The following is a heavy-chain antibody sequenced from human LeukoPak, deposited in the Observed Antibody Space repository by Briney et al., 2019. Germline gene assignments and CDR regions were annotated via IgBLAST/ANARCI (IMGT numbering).Heavy chain of an antibody. V-gene: IGHV4-38-2*02. CDR2: IYHSGST. Sequence: SETLSLTCAVSGYSISSGYYWGWIRQPPGKGLEWIGSIYHSGSTYYNPSLKSRVTISVDTSKNQFSLNLSSVTAADTAVYYCAREGGSYFSAPFDYWGQGTLVTVSS. D-gene: IGHD1-26*01. J-gene: IGHJ4*02. CDR1: GYSISSGYY. CDR3: AREGGSYFSAPFDY.